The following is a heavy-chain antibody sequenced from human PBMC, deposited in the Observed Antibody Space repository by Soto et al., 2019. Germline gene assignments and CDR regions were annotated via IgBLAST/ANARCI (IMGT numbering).Heavy chain of an antibody. D-gene: IGHD2-21*02. J-gene: IGHJ4*02. CDR3: VRVTVTRPFFHF. CDR2: ISYSGNT. CDR1: GGSTSGSSYY. Sequence: PSETLSLTCIVSGGSTSGSSYYWGWIRQAPGKGLEWIGTISYSGNTFYNASLRSRLTVSGDTSKNQFSLHLSSVTAADTALYYCVRVTVTRPFFHFWGPGTLVTVYS. V-gene: IGHV4-39*01.